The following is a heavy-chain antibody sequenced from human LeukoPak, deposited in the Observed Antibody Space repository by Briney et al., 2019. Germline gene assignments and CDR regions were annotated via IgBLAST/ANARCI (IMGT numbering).Heavy chain of an antibody. D-gene: IGHD2-2*01. CDR2: ISSSSSYI. CDR3: ARLVRCSSTSCRPVGFDY. J-gene: IGHJ4*02. CDR1: GFTFSSYS. V-gene: IGHV3-21*01. Sequence: GGSLILSCAASGFTFSSYSMNWVRQAPGKGLEWVSSISSSSSYIYYADSVKGRFTISRDNAKNSLYLQMNSLRAEDTAVYYCARLVRCSSTSCRPVGFDYWGQGTLVTVSS.